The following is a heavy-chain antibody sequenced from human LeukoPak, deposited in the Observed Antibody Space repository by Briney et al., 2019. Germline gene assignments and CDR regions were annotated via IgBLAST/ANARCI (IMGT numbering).Heavy chain of an antibody. CDR1: GFTFSSYS. CDR3: ARGHYDSSGYYDAFDI. V-gene: IGHV3-21*01. J-gene: IGHJ3*02. CDR2: ISSSSSYI. Sequence: PGGSLRLSCAASGFTFSSYSMTWVRQAPGKGLEWVSSISSSSSYIYYADSVKGRFTISRDNAKNPLYLQMNSLRAEDTAVYYCARGHYDSSGYYDAFDIWGQGTMVTVSS. D-gene: IGHD3-22*01.